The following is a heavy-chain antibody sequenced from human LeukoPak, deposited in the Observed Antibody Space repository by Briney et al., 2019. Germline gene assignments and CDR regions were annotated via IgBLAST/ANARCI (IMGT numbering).Heavy chain of an antibody. Sequence: ASVNVSCKASGYSFTKYGINWIRQAPGQGPEWMGWISGYSGNTDFAQKFQGGLTMTTDTSTSTAFMELRSLRSDDTAIYYCSRTYSGCFRRVGEYDYWGQGTQVTVSS. CDR2: ISGYSGNT. J-gene: IGHJ4*02. V-gene: IGHV1-18*01. D-gene: IGHD3-10*01. CDR1: GYSFTKYG. CDR3: SRTYSGCFRRVGEYDY.